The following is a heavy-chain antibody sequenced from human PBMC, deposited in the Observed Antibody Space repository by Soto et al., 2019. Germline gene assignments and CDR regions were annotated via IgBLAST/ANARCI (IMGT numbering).Heavy chain of an antibody. CDR2: INHSGST. D-gene: IGHD6-13*01. CDR3: ARGGDSSSWTHYYYYVMDV. J-gene: IGHJ6*02. V-gene: IGHV4-34*01. Sequence: ESLSCLCPDYGGSFSGYYSSWIHQPPGKWLDLIGEINHSGSTNYNPSLKIRVTISVDTSKNQFSLKLSSVTAADTAVYYCARGGDSSSWTHYYYYVMDVWGQGTTVPVSS. CDR1: GGSFSGYY.